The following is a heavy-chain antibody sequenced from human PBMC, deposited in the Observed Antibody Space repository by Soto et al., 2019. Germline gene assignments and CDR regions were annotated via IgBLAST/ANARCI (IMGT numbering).Heavy chain of an antibody. V-gene: IGHV4-61*01. CDR3: ARESPLLSLAIDY. CDR2: IYYSGST. J-gene: IGHJ4*02. D-gene: IGHD3-16*01. CDR1: DVSVSSGSYY. Sequence: ETLSLTCSFSDVSVSSGSYYWSWIRQPPGKGLEWIGYIYYSGSTNYNPSLKSRVTISVDTSKNQFSLKLSSVTAADTAVYYCARESPLLSLAIDYWGQGTLVTVSS.